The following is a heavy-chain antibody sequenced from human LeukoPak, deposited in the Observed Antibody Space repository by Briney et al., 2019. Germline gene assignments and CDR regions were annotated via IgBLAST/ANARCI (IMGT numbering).Heavy chain of an antibody. D-gene: IGHD3-9*01. CDR1: GFTFSTYA. J-gene: IGHJ4*02. CDR2: ISYDGSNK. CDR3: ARDLIPLVMQYYFDY. Sequence: GGPLRLSCAASGFTFSTYAMHWVRQAPGKGLEWVAVISYDGSNKYYADSVKGRFTISRDNSKSTLYLQMNSLRAEDTAVYYCARDLIPLVMQYYFDYWGQGTLVTVSS. V-gene: IGHV3-30-3*01.